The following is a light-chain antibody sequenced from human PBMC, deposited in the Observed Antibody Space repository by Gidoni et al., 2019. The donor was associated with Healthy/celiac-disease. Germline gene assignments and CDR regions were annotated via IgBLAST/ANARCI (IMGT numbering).Light chain of an antibody. CDR1: KSISSY. V-gene: IGKV1-39*01. CDR3: QQSDSTPRT. CDR2: AAS. J-gene: IGKJ1*01. Sequence: DIQMTQSPSSLSAAVGDRVTITCRASKSISSYLNWYQQKPGKAPKLLIYAASSLQSGVPSRFSGSGSGTDFTLTISSLEAEDFATYYCQQSDSTPRTFGEGTKVEIK.